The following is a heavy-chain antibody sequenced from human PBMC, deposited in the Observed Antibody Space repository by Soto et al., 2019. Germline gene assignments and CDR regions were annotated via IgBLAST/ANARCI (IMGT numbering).Heavy chain of an antibody. CDR3: ARIRPSDCSGGSCADAFDI. D-gene: IGHD2-15*01. V-gene: IGHV2-26*01. Sequence: ESGPVLVKPTETLTLTCTVSGFSLSNARMGVSWIRQPPGKALEWLAHIFSNDEKSYSTSLKSRLTISKDTSKSQVVLTMTNMDPVDTATYYCARIRPSDCSGGSCADAFDIWGQGTMVTVSS. J-gene: IGHJ3*02. CDR2: IFSNDEK. CDR1: GFSLSNARMG.